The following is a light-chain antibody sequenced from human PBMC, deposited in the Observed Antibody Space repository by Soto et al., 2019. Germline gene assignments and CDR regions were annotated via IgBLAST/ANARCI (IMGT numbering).Light chain of an antibody. Sequence: EMVLTQSPATLSLSPGDRATLSCRASQSVGRYLAWYQQRPGQAPRLLIYDSSNRVTVIPARFSGNGSGRDFTLTISSLEPEDFAVYYCQYHTDWPPYTFGQGTTLEI. CDR1: QSVGRY. J-gene: IGKJ2*01. CDR2: DSS. CDR3: QYHTDWPPYT. V-gene: IGKV3-11*02.